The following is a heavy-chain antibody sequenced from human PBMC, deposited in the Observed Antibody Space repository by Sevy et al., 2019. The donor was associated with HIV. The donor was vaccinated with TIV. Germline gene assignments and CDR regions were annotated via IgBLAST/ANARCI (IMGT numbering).Heavy chain of an antibody. V-gene: IGHV3-30*02. CDR3: AKGGSGGIDHYGMDV. Sequence: GGSLRLSCAASGFRFNNFGMYWVRQAPGKGLEGEAFIRYDGINKYYVDSVKSRSTISRDNSKDTLYLEMKSLRLEDTAIYYCAKGGSGGIDHYGMDVWGQGTTVTVSS. D-gene: IGHD6-25*01. CDR1: GFRFNNFG. CDR2: IRYDGINK. J-gene: IGHJ6*02.